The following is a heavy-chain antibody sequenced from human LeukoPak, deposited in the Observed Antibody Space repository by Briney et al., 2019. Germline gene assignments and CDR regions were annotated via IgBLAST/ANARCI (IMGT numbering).Heavy chain of an antibody. D-gene: IGHD3-10*01. CDR1: GFTFSSYW. V-gene: IGHV3-7*01. Sequence: PGGSLRLSCAASGFTFSSYWMSWVRQAPGKGLEWVASIKQDGSEKYYVDSVKGRFTISRDNAKNSLYLQMNSLRAEDTAVYYCARASVIIGSDAFAIWGQGTMVTVS. CDR2: IKQDGSEK. CDR3: ARASVIIGSDAFAI. J-gene: IGHJ3*02.